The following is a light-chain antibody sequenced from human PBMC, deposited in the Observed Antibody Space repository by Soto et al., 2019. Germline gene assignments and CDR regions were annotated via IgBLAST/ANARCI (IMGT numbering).Light chain of an antibody. Sequence: DIQMTQSPSTLSASVGDRVTITCRASQSVSNWLAWYQQKPGKAPNLLIYDASSLESGVPSRFSGSGSGTAFTLTISSLQPDYFATYYCQQYNSFSTFGQGTKVEIK. CDR1: QSVSNW. J-gene: IGKJ1*01. V-gene: IGKV1-5*01. CDR3: QQYNSFST. CDR2: DAS.